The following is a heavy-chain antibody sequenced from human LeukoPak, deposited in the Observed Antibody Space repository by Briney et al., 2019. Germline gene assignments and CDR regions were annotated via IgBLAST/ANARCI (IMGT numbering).Heavy chain of an antibody. CDR2: INHSGST. Sequence: SETLSLTCAVYGGSFSGYYWSWIRQPPGKGLEWIGEINHSGSTNYNPSLKSRVTISVDTSKNQFSLKLSSVTAADTAVYYCARGSGDIVVVPAALNFDYWGQGTLVNVSS. V-gene: IGHV4-34*01. CDR3: ARGSGDIVVVPAALNFDY. CDR1: GGSFSGYY. D-gene: IGHD2-2*01. J-gene: IGHJ4*02.